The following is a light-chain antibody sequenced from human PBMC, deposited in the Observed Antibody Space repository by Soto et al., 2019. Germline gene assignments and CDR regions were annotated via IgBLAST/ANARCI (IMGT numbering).Light chain of an antibody. J-gene: IGLJ2*01. CDR2: STN. Sequence: QTVVTQEPSFSVSHGETVTLTCGLSSGSVSTSYYPSWYQQTPGQAPRTLIYSTNTRSSGVPDRFSGSILGNKAALTITGAQADDESDYYCVLYMGSGISVFGGGTNVTVL. V-gene: IGLV8-61*01. CDR3: VLYMGSGISV. CDR1: SGSVSTSYY.